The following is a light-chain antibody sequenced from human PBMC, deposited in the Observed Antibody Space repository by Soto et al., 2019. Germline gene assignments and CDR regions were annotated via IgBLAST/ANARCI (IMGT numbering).Light chain of an antibody. V-gene: IGKV1-5*01. J-gene: IGKJ1*01. CDR3: QQYNGYSPWT. CDR1: QSISRW. CDR2: DAS. Sequence: DIQMTQSPSTLSASVGDRVTITCRASQSISRWLAWYQQKPGKAPKVLIFDASILASGVPSRFSGSGSGTEFTLTISSLQPDDVATYYCQQYNGYSPWTFGQGTKVEIK.